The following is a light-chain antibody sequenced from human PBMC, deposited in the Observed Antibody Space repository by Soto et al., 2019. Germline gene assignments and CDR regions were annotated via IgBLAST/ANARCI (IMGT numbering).Light chain of an antibody. V-gene: IGKV3-20*01. J-gene: IGKJ2*03. CDR3: QRYGNSPRYS. Sequence: EIVLTQSPGTLSLSPGESVTLSCRASQSVSSIYLAWYQQKPGQAPRLVIYATSSRATGIPDRFSGSGSGTDFTLTISRLEREDFAVYYCQRYGNSPRYSFGQGTRLEI. CDR2: ATS. CDR1: QSVSSIY.